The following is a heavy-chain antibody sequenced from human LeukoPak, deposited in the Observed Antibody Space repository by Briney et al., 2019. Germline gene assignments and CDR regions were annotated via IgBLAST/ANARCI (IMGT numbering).Heavy chain of an antibody. J-gene: IGHJ5*02. CDR1: NGSIITSSYY. CDR3: ARARPDTLAYYDFWSGYYMAGTYNWFDP. D-gene: IGHD3-3*01. V-gene: IGHV4-30-4*08. Sequence: SETLSLTCTVSNGSIITSSYYWGWIRQPPGKGLEWIGYIYYSGSTYYNPSLKSRVTISVDTSKNQFSLKLSSVTAADTAVYYCARARPDTLAYYDFWSGYYMAGTYNWFDPWGQGTLVTVSS. CDR2: IYYSGST.